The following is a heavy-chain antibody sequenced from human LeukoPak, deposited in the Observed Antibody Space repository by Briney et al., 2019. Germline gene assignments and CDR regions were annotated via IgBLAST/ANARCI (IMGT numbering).Heavy chain of an antibody. CDR3: ARDRWLIAVAGIGESSNWFDP. V-gene: IGHV1-69*06. CDR1: GGTFSSYA. CDR2: IIPIFGTA. J-gene: IGHJ5*02. Sequence: ASVKVSCKASGGTFSSYAISWVRQAPGQGLEWMGGIIPIFGTANYAQKFQGRVTITADKSTSTAYMELRSLRSDDTAVYYCARDRWLIAVAGIGESSNWFDPWGQGTLVTVSS. D-gene: IGHD6-19*01.